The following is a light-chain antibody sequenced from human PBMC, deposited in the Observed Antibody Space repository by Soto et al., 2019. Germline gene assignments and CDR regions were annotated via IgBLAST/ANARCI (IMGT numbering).Light chain of an antibody. CDR1: QDINTY. J-gene: IGKJ1*01. Sequence: EIVLTQSPATLSLSPGETATLSCRASQDINTYLGWYQQKPGQAPRLLIYGASSRATGIPDRFSGSGSGTDFTLTISRLEPEDFAVYYCQQYGSSPRTFGQGTKVDIK. CDR3: QQYGSSPRT. V-gene: IGKV3-20*01. CDR2: GAS.